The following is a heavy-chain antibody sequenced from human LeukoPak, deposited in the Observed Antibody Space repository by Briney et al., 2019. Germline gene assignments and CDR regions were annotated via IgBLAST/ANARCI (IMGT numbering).Heavy chain of an antibody. CDR3: ARRGNSGSYYGAFDI. CDR2: IYYSGST. CDR1: GGSISSSSYY. V-gene: IGHV4-39*01. Sequence: PSETLSLTCTVSGGSISSSSYYWGWIRQPPGKGLEWIGTIYYSGSTYYNPSLKSRVTISVDTSKNQFSLKLSSVTAADTAVYYCARRGNSGSYYGAFDIWGQGTMVTVSS. J-gene: IGHJ3*02. D-gene: IGHD1-26*01.